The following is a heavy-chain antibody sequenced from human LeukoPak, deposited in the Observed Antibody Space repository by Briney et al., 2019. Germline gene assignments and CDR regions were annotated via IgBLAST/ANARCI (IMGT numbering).Heavy chain of an antibody. CDR1: GFTFSSYS. CDR2: ISSSSSYI. Sequence: GGSLRLSCAASGFTFSSYSMNWVRQAPGKGLEWVSSISSSSSYIYYADSVKGRFTISRDNAKNSLYLQMNSLRAEDTAVYYCARDNWVTTSGRTEYYMDVWGKGTTVTVSS. J-gene: IGHJ6*03. D-gene: IGHD4-17*01. V-gene: IGHV3-21*01. CDR3: ARDNWVTTSGRTEYYMDV.